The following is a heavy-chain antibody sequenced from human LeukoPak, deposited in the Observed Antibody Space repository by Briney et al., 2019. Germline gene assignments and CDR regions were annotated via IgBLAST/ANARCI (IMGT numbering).Heavy chain of an antibody. CDR1: GGSISSYY. Sequence: SETLSLTCTVSGGSISSYYWSWIRQPPGKGLEWIGYIYYSGSTNYNPSLKSRVTISVDTSKNQFSLKLSSVTAADMAVYYCARLRYYDILTGYSYDAFDIWGQGTMVTVSS. V-gene: IGHV4-59*08. CDR3: ARLRYYDILTGYSYDAFDI. CDR2: IYYSGST. D-gene: IGHD3-9*01. J-gene: IGHJ3*02.